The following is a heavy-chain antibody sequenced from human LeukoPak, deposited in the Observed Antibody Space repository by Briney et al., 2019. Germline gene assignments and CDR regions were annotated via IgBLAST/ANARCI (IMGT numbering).Heavy chain of an antibody. CDR1: GGSLSSGPYY. D-gene: IGHD6-19*01. J-gene: IGHJ4*02. CDR2: IYYSGST. V-gene: IGHV4-61*01. Sequence: SETLSLTCTVSGGSLSSGPYYWSWLRQPPGKGLEWLGYIYYSGSTNYNPSLKNRVTISADTSKNQFSLKLSSVTDADTAVYYCAATIAVAGTSFPYFDCWGQGTLVTVSS. CDR3: AATIAVAGTSFPYFDC.